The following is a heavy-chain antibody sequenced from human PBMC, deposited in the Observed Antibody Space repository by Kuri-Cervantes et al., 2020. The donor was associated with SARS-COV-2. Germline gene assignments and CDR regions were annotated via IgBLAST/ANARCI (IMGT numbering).Heavy chain of an antibody. D-gene: IGHD1-26*01. CDR1: GGSISSYY. CDR2: FYYSGIT. V-gene: IGHV4-59*01. CDR3: ARDNILFSGSGFDY. J-gene: IGHJ4*02. Sequence: SETLSLTCTVSGGSISSYYRSWIRQPPGKGLEWIGYFYYSGITNYNPSLKNRVTMSVDTSKNQFSLNLSSVTAADTAVYYCARDNILFSGSGFDYWGQGTLVTVSS.